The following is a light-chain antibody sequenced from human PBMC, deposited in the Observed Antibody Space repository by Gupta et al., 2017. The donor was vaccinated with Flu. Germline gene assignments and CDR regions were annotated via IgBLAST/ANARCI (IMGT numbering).Light chain of an antibody. V-gene: IGKV3-11*01. J-gene: IGKJ4*01. CDR3: QQRANWPPGGS. Sequence: EIVLTQSPTTLSLSPGERATLSCRASQSVSNNLAWYQQKLGQPPRLLIYDASNRAAGIPTRFSGSGSGTDFTLTISSLDPEDFAFYYCQQRANWPPGGSCGGGTRVEIK. CDR1: QSVSNN. CDR2: DAS.